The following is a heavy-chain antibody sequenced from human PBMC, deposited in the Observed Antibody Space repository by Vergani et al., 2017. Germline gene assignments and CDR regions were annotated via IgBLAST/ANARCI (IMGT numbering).Heavy chain of an antibody. CDR3: ARDPRGYCGDPEDYYYGMVV. V-gene: IGHV3-7*01. CDR2: IKQDGSEK. J-gene: IGHJ6*02. D-gene: IGHD2-21*01. Sequence: EVQLVESGGGLVQPGGSLRLSCAASGFTFSSYWMSWVRQAPGKGLEWVANIKQDGSEKYYVDSVKGRFTISRDNAKNSLYLQMNSLRAEDTAVYYCARDPRGYCGDPEDYYYGMVVWGQGTTVTVSS. CDR1: GFTFSSYW.